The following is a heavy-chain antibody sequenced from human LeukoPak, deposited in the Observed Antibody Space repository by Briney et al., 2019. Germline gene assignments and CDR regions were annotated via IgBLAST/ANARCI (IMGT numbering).Heavy chain of an antibody. CDR3: AKGLVGTEYFQH. Sequence: GGSLRLSCAASGLTFSSYAMSWVRQAPGKGLEWISTISDSGGGTYYADSVKGRFTISRDNSKNTLSLQMNSLRAEDTAVYHCAKGLVGTEYFQHWGQGTLVTVSS. CDR2: ISDSGGGT. V-gene: IGHV3-23*01. D-gene: IGHD2-8*02. CDR1: GLTFSSYA. J-gene: IGHJ1*01.